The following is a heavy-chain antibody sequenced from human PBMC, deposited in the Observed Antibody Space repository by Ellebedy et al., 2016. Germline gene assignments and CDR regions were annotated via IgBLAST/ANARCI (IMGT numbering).Heavy chain of an antibody. CDR3: ARQAMEGNCTNGVCYNGEETDY. CDR2: IYPGDSDT. CDR1: GYSFTSYW. J-gene: IGHJ4*02. D-gene: IGHD2-8*01. Sequence: GESLKISCKGSGYSFTSYWIGWVRQMPGKGLEWMGIIYPGDSDTRYSPSFQGQVTISADKSISTAYLQWSSLKASDTAMYYCARQAMEGNCTNGVCYNGEETDYWGQGTLVTVSS. V-gene: IGHV5-51*01.